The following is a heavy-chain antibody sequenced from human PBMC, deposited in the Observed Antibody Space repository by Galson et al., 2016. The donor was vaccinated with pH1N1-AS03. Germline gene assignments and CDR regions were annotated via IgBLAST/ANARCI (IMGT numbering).Heavy chain of an antibody. V-gene: IGHV1-18*01. J-gene: IGHJ4*02. CDR1: GYTFTHFG. CDR3: ARSGDKWELRH. Sequence: SVKVSCKASGYTFTHFGISWVRQAPGQGLECLGWISTYTGETNYAQKFQGRVTMTTDTSTNTVYMELRTLTSEDTAVFYCARSGDKWELRHWGQGTLVTVSS. D-gene: IGHD1-26*01. CDR2: ISTYTGET.